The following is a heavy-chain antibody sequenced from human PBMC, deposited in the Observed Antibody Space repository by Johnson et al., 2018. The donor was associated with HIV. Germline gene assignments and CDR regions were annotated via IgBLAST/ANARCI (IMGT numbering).Heavy chain of an antibody. CDR3: AKVVGNDLPSAFDV. J-gene: IGHJ3*01. Sequence: QVQLVESGGGLVQPGGSLRLSCAASGFTFSDYYMSWIRQAPGKGLQWVTFIRYDGSNKYYADSVNGRFTISRDNTKNTLYLQMNSLRAEDTAVYYCAKVVGNDLPSAFDVWGKGTLLTVSS. V-gene: IGHV3-30*02. D-gene: IGHD2-21*01. CDR1: GFTFSDYY. CDR2: IRYDGSNK.